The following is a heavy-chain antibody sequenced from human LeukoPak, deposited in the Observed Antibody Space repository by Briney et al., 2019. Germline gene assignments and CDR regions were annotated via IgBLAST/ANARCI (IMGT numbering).Heavy chain of an antibody. CDR2: IYPDESNT. V-gene: IGHV5-51*01. CDR3: ARGPSGRYGYFDY. J-gene: IGHJ4*02. CDR1: GYSFSNYW. Sequence: GESLKISCEGSGYSFSNYWIGWVRQMPGKGLEWMGNIYPDESNTRYSPSFQGQVTISADKSISTAYLQWNSLKASDTAMYYCARGPSGRYGYFDYWGQGTLVTVSS. D-gene: IGHD3-3*01.